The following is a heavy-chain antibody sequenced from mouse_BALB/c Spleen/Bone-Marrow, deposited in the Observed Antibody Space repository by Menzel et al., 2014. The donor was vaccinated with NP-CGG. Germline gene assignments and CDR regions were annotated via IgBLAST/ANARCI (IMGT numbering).Heavy chain of an antibody. J-gene: IGHJ4*01. V-gene: IGHV2-6-7*01. CDR3: ARTLGHYAMDY. Sequence: AHLVESGPGLVAPSQSLSITCTVSGFSLTGYGVNWVRQPPGKGLEWLGMIWGDGSTDYNSALKSRLSISKDNSKSQVFLKMNSLQTDDTARYYCARTLGHYAMDYWGQGTSVTVSS. D-gene: IGHD4-1*01. CDR1: GFSLTGYG. CDR2: IWGDGST.